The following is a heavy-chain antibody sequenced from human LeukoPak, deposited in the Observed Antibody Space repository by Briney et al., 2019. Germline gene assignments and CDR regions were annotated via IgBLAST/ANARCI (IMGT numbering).Heavy chain of an antibody. V-gene: IGHV1-69*04. J-gene: IGHJ4*02. CDR1: GGTFSSYA. Sequence: SVKVSCKASGGTFSSYAISWVRQAPGQGLEWMGRIIPILGIANYAQKFQGRVTITADKSTSTAYMELSSLRSEDSAVYYCARRAGVGPRNYFDYWGQGTLVTVSS. CDR3: ARRAGVGPRNYFDY. CDR2: IIPILGIA. D-gene: IGHD1-26*01.